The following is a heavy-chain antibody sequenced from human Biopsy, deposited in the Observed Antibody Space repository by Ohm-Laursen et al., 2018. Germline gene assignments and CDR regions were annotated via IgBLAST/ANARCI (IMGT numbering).Heavy chain of an antibody. J-gene: IGHJ5*02. CDR3: ARDYDTSGYYYVS. CDR1: GGSISNNNYY. D-gene: IGHD3-22*01. V-gene: IGHV4-39*01. Sequence: GTLSLTCTVSGGSISNNNYYWGWIRQPPGKGLEWIGSIFYRGSTHYKPSLKSRVNISVDTSKSQFSLKLNSVTAADTAVYYCARDYDTSGYYYVSWGQGTLVTVSS. CDR2: IFYRGST.